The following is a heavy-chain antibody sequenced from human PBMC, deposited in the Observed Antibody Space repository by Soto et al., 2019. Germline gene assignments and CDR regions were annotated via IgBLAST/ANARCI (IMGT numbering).Heavy chain of an antibody. D-gene: IGHD6-13*01. J-gene: IGHJ4*02. CDR1: GYTFTSYD. CDR2: MNPNSGNT. Sequence: QVQLVQSGAEVKKPGASVTVSCKASGYTFTSYDINWVRQATGQGLEWMGWMNPNSGNTGYAQKFQGRVTMTRNTSIRTAYMELSSLRSEDTAVYYCAREHSSSWRFDYWGQGTLVTVSS. CDR3: AREHSSSWRFDY. V-gene: IGHV1-8*01.